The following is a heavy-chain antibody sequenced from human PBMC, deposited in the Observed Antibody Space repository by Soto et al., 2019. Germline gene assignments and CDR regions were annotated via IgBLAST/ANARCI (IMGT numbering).Heavy chain of an antibody. CDR1: GYTFTNYD. D-gene: IGHD3-10*01. V-gene: IGHV1-18*01. CDR2: ISTYTGNT. Sequence: QVHLVQSGAEVKKPGASVKVSCKASGYTFTNYDINWVRQAPGQGLEWMGWISTYTGNTNYAQKLQGRVTMTTDTSPSTAYMELRSLRSDDTAVYYCARGYYYGSGRPTPGGMDVWGPGTTVTVSS. J-gene: IGHJ6*02. CDR3: ARGYYYGSGRPTPGGMDV.